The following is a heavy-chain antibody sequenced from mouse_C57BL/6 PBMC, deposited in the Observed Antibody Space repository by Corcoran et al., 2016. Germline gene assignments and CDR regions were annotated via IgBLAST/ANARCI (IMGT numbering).Heavy chain of an antibody. CDR1: GYTFTTYG. V-gene: IGHV9-3*01. CDR2: INTYSGVP. J-gene: IGHJ1*03. CDR3: ARWGREGDFDV. Sequence: QIQLVQSGPELKKPGETVKISCKASGYTFTTYGMSWVKQAPGKGLKWMGWINTYSGVPTYADDFKGRFAFSLETSASTAYLQINNLKNEDTATYFCARWGREGDFDVWGTGTTVTVSS.